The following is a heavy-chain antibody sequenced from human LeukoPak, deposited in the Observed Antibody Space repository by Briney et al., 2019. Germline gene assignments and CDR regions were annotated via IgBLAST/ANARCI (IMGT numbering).Heavy chain of an antibody. J-gene: IGHJ4*02. Sequence: SQTLSLTCAISGDSVSSNSATWTWIRQSPSRGLEWLGRTYYRSKWYNDYAVSVKRRMTINPDTSRNQFSLQLNSVTHEDTALYYCARGSSSNSWYFDYWGQGTLVTVSS. CDR2: TYYRSKWYN. D-gene: IGHD6-13*01. V-gene: IGHV6-1*01. CDR1: GDSVSSNSAT. CDR3: ARGSSSNSWYFDY.